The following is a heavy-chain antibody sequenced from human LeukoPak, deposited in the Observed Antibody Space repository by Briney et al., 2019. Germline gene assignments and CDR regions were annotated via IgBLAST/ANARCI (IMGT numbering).Heavy chain of an antibody. J-gene: IGHJ4*02. D-gene: IGHD4-23*01. V-gene: IGHV3-23*01. CDR1: GFTFNTYA. CDR2: ICGSGGCT. Sequence: GGSLRLSCEASGFTFNTYAIYWVRQAPGKGLEWVSGICGSGGCTYYADSVKGRFTISRDNAKNSLYLQMNSLRAEDTAVYYCAYGGNSPYYFDYWGQGTLVTVSS. CDR3: AYGGNSPYYFDY.